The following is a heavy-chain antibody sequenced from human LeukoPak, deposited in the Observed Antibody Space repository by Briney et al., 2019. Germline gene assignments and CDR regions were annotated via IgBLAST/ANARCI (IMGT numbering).Heavy chain of an antibody. J-gene: IGHJ4*02. Sequence: GGCLRLSCAASGFTFSSYWMSWMRQAPGKGLEWVANIKYDGNEEYYVDSVRGRFTISRDNAKNSLYLQLNSLRVEDTAVYYCKSGGAAPGSFDYWGQGTLVTVSP. V-gene: IGHV3-7*01. CDR3: KSGGAAPGSFDY. D-gene: IGHD1-1*01. CDR2: IKYDGNEE. CDR1: GFTFSSYW.